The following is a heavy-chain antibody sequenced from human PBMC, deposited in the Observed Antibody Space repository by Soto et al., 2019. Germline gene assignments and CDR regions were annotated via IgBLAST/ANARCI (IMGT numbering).Heavy chain of an antibody. J-gene: IGHJ4*02. D-gene: IGHD1-1*01. Sequence: QVQLVQSGAEVKKPGASVKVSCKASGFTFTNYYIHWVRQAPGQGLEWMGLINPRGGGTFYAQKFQGSVTVTRDTSTGTVYMELSNLRSEDTAVYFCARDSGDTTLRQWGRSFHYWGQGTLVTVSS. CDR3: ARDSGDTTLRQWGRSFHY. CDR2: INPRGGGT. CDR1: GFTFTNYY. V-gene: IGHV1-46*01.